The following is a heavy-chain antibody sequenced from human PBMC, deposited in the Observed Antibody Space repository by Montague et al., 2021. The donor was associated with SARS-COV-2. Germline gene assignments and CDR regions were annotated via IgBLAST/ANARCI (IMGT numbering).Heavy chain of an antibody. Sequence: SETLSLTCTVSGDSISSRYWNWIRQPPGKGLDWIWRIYARGGTNYNPSLKSRVTMSVDTSKNQFSLKLNSVTAADTAVYYCGRGVVAATPVVDYWGRGTLVTVSS. J-gene: IGHJ4*02. CDR3: GRGVVAATPVVDY. CDR2: IYARGGT. D-gene: IGHD2-15*01. CDR1: GDSISSRY. V-gene: IGHV4-4*07.